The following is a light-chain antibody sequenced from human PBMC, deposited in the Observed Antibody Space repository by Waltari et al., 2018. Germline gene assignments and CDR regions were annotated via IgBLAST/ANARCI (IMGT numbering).Light chain of an antibody. J-gene: IGKJ1*01. CDR3: QKYNSAPWT. CDR2: AAS. Sequence: DIQMTQSPSSLSASVEDRVTITCRASQGISNYLAWYQQKSGKVPKLLIYAASTLQSGFPSRFSGSGSGTDFTLTISSLQPEDVATYYCQKYNSAPWTFGQGTKVEIK. CDR1: QGISNY. V-gene: IGKV1-27*01.